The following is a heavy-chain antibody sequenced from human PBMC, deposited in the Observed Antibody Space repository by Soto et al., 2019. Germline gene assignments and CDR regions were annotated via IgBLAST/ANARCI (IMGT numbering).Heavy chain of an antibody. D-gene: IGHD5-18*01. V-gene: IGHV1-46*01. CDR3: ARVGSTAMASEYYFDY. J-gene: IGHJ4*02. CDR2: INPSGGST. CDR1: GYTFTSYY. Sequence: ASVKVSCTASGYTFTSYYMHWVRQAPGQGLEWMGIINPSGGSTSYAQKFQGRVTMTRDTSTSTVYMELSSLRSEDTAVYYCARVGSTAMASEYYFDYWGQGTLVTVSS.